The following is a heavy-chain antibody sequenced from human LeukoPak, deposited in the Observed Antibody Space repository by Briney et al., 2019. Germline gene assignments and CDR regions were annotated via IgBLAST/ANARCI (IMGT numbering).Heavy chain of an antibody. CDR2: IYYSGGT. V-gene: IGHV4-39*02. CDR1: GGSISSSYSY. Sequence: SETLSLTCTVSGGSISSSYSYWGRIRQPPGKGLEWIGSIYYSGGTYYNPSLKSRVTISVDTSKNRFSLKLSSVTAADTAVYYCARENYDSSGYYSFGGQGTLVTVSS. D-gene: IGHD3-22*01. J-gene: IGHJ4*02. CDR3: ARENYDSSGYYSF.